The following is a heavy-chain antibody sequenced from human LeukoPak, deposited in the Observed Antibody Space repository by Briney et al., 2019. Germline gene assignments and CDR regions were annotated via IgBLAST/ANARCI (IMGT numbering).Heavy chain of an antibody. D-gene: IGHD2-15*01. J-gene: IGHJ4*02. CDR1: GFTFSSYA. V-gene: IGHV3-23*01. Sequence: GGSLRLSCAASGFTFSSYAMSWVRQAPGKGLEWVSASSGSGGNTYYADSVKGRFTISRDNSKNTLYLQMNSLRAEDTVVYYCAKASGYCSGGSCYISFDYWGQGTLVTVSS. CDR3: AKASGYCSGGSCYISFDY. CDR2: SSGSGGNT.